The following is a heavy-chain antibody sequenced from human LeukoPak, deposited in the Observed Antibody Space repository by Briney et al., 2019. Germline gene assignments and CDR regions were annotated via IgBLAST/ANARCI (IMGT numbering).Heavy chain of an antibody. Sequence: ASVKVSCKASGYTFTSYYMHWVRQAPGQGLEWMGIINPSGGSTSYAQKFQGRVTMTRDMSTSTVYMELSSLRAEDTAVYYCARALKESQYSSSWYADYWGQGTLVTVSS. CDR1: GYTFTSYY. J-gene: IGHJ4*02. CDR2: INPSGGST. D-gene: IGHD6-13*01. V-gene: IGHV1-46*01. CDR3: ARALKESQYSSSWYADY.